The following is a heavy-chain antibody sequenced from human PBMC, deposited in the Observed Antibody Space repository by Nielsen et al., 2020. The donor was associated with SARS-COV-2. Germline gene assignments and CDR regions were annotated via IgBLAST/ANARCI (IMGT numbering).Heavy chain of an antibody. J-gene: IGHJ5*02. CDR1: GGTFSSYA. CDR2: IIPIFGTA. CDR3: AKIQLWLPGGGTGWFDP. V-gene: IGHV1-69*05. D-gene: IGHD5-18*01. Sequence: SVKVSCKASGGTFSSYAISWVRQAPGQGLEWMGGIIPIFGTANYAQKFQGRVTMTRDTSTSTAYMELSSQRSEDIDVYYCAKIQLWLPGGGTGWFDPWGQGTLVTVSS.